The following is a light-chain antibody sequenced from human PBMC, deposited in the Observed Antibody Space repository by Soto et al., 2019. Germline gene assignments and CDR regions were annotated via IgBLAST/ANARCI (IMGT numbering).Light chain of an antibody. J-gene: IGLJ3*02. Sequence: SYELIQPPSVSVAPGKKARITCGGNNIGSKSVHWYQQKPGQAPVLVIYYDTDRPSWIPERFSGSNSGNTATLTISRVEAGDEADYYCQVWDSSSDHPVFGGGTKLTVL. CDR1: NIGSKS. CDR2: YDT. CDR3: QVWDSSSDHPV. V-gene: IGLV3-21*04.